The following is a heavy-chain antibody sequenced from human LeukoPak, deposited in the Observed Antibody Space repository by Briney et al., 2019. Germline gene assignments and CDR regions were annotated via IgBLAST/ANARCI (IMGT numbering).Heavy chain of an antibody. CDR3: TRDPRGSYGPDAFDI. V-gene: IGHV3-49*04. J-gene: IGHJ3*02. D-gene: IGHD1-26*01. CDR1: GFTFGDYA. Sequence: PGRSLRLSCTASGFTFGDYAMSWVRQTPGKGLEWVGFIGSKAYGGTTEYAASVKGRFTISRDDSKSIAYLQMNSLKTEDTAVYYCTRDPRGSYGPDAFDIWGQGTMVTVSS. CDR2: IGSKAYGGTT.